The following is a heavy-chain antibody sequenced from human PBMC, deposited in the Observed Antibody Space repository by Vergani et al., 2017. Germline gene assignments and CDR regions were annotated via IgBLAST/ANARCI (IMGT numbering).Heavy chain of an antibody. CDR1: GYTFTGYY. CDR3: ARGRHSTYYYYYMDV. J-gene: IGHJ6*03. V-gene: IGHV1-2*02. CDR2: INPNSGGT. Sequence: QVQLVQSGAEVKKPGASVKVSCKASGYTFTGYYMHWVRQAPGQGLEWMGWINPNSGGTNYAQKFQGRVTMTRDTSISTAYMELSRLRSDDTAVYYCARGRHSTYYYYYMDVWGKGTTVTVSS. D-gene: IGHD4-11*01.